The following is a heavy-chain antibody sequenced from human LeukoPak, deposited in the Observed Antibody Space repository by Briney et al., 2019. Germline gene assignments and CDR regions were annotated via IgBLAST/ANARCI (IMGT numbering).Heavy chain of an antibody. CDR1: GYTFTDYE. V-gene: IGHV1-8*01. D-gene: IGHD2-21*01. J-gene: IGHJ5*02. CDR3: ARNPSRSDTYCDL. CDR2: TNPSSRNR. Sequence: ASVKVSCKASGYTFTDYEINWVRQASGQGLEWMGWTNPSSRNRAYAPKFEGRVTMTTDTSTSTAYMELRSLTSEDTAVYYCARNPSRSDTYCDLWGQGTLVTVSS.